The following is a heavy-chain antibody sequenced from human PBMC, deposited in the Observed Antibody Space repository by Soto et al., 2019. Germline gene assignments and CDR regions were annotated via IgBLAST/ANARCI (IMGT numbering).Heavy chain of an antibody. V-gene: IGHV4-39*01. J-gene: IGHJ4*02. CDR3: ARSSITPRLFMYPFDY. CDR2: IYYDGNT. CDR1: GGSISSSSHY. D-gene: IGHD6-6*01. Sequence: SETLSLTCTVSGGSISSSSHYWGWIRQPPGKGLECIGNIYYDGNTYYNPSLKSRVTISLDTSKNQISLRLNSVTAADTAVYYCARSSITPRLFMYPFDYWGQGTLVTVS.